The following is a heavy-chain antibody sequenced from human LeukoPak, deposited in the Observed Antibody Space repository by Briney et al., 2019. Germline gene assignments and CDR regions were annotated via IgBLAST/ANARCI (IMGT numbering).Heavy chain of an antibody. J-gene: IGHJ4*02. V-gene: IGHV3-23*01. D-gene: IGHD6-13*01. CDR1: GFTFSSYA. Sequence: GGSLRLSCAASGFTFSSYAMSWVRQAPGKGLEWVSAISGSGGNTYYADSVKGRFTISRDNSKNTLYLQMDSLRSEDTAVYYCARDFFPIVDSSWYEIGYWGQGTLVTVSS. CDR3: ARDFFPIVDSSWYEIGY. CDR2: ISGSGGNT.